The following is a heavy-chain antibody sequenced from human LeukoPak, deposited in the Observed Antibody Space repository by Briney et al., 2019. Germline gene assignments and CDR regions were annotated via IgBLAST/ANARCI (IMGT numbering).Heavy chain of an antibody. CDR2: IYYSGST. CDR1: DGSISSSSFF. D-gene: IGHD2-2*01. J-gene: IGHJ4*02. V-gene: IGHV4-39*01. Sequence: SETLSLTCTVSDGSISSSSFFWGWIRQPPGRGLEWIRSIYYSGSTYYNPSLKSRVTISVDTSKNQFSLKVNSVTAADTAVYYCARVVPAALSGGFDYWGQGTLVTVSS. CDR3: ARVVPAALSGGFDY.